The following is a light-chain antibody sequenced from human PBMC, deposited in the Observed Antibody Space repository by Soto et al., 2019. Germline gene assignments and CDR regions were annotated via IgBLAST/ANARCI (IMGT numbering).Light chain of an antibody. CDR2: GAS. CDR3: QQYNNWPLT. J-gene: IGKJ4*01. Sequence: EVVMTQSPATLSVSPGERAPLSCRASQSVSSLLAWYQQKPGQAPRLLIYGASTRATGIPDRFSASGSGTEFALTISSLQSGDFAVYYCQQYNNWPLTFGGGTKVEIK. CDR1: QSVSSL. V-gene: IGKV3-15*01.